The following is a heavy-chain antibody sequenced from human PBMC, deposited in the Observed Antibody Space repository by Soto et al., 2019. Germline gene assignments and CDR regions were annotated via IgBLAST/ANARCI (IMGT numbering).Heavy chain of an antibody. CDR2: TSIGGNT. CDR3: AKDLRPGLVVPTKSGFDP. J-gene: IGHJ5*02. D-gene: IGHD3-10*01. V-gene: IGHV3-23*01. CDR1: GFTFTNAW. Sequence: GSLRLSCAASGFTFTNAWMSWVRQLPGMGLEWVSTTSIGGNTDFAESVRGRFSVSRDNSKNTLYLQMTNLRAEDAAIYFCAKDLRPGLVVPTKSGFDPWGQGTRVTVSS.